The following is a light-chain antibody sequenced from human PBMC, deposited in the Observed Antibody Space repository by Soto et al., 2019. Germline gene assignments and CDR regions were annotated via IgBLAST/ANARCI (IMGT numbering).Light chain of an antibody. CDR2: WAH. Sequence: DIVLTQSPDSLAVSLGERATINCKSSQSVLYTPNNKNYLGWYQQKPGQPPKLLIYWAHHRQPGVPDRFSGSGSGTEFTLTISGLQAEDVGVYFCQQYSSTSLTFGAGTKVELK. CDR3: QQYSSTSLT. J-gene: IGKJ4*01. V-gene: IGKV4-1*01. CDR1: QSVLYTPNNKNY.